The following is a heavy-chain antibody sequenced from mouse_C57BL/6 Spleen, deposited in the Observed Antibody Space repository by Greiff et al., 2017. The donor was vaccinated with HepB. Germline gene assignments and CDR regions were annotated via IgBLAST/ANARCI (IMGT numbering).Heavy chain of an antibody. Sequence: EVQGVESGGGLVKPGGSLKLSCAASGFTFSSYTMSWVRQTPEKRLEWVATISGGGGNTYYPDSVKGRFTISRDNAKNTLYLQMSSLRSEDTALYYCARHDYYGSSYWYFDVWGTGTTVTVSS. V-gene: IGHV5-9*01. CDR2: ISGGGGNT. J-gene: IGHJ1*03. CDR1: GFTFSSYT. CDR3: ARHDYYGSSYWYFDV. D-gene: IGHD1-1*01.